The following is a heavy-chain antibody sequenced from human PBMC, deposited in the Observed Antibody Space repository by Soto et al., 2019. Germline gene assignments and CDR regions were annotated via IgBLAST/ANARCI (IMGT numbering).Heavy chain of an antibody. CDR1: GLTCSCHL. J-gene: IGHJ4*02. D-gene: IGHD2-21*02. V-gene: IGHV3-7*03. Sequence: PGGSLRLSCAASGLTCSCHLMTWVRQTPGEGLQWVAAIKPDGSETFYVDSVKGRFTISRDNARNSLFLQMDSLRAEDTAVYYCTSRPSGMTYHAVFDFWGQGTLVTVSS. CDR3: TSRPSGMTYHAVFDF. CDR2: IKPDGSET.